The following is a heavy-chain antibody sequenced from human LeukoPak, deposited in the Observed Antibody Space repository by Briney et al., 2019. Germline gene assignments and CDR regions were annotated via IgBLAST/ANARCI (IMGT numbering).Heavy chain of an antibody. CDR3: ARGMIAAAGMDV. CDR1: GYIFTSYD. D-gene: IGHD6-13*01. CDR2: MNPNSGNT. V-gene: IGHV1-8*03. Sequence: ASVKVSCKASGYIFTSYDINWVRQATGQGLEWMGWMNPNSGNTGYAQKFQGRVTITRNTSISTAYMELSSLRSEDTAVYYCARGMIAAAGMDVWGKGTTVTVSS. J-gene: IGHJ6*03.